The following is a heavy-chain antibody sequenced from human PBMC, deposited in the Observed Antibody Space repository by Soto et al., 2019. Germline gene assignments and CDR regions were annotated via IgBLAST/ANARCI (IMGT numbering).Heavy chain of an antibody. CDR1: GGSINTNTSY. Sequence: QVQLQESGPGLVRPSETLSLTCSVSGGSINTNTSYWGWIRQPPGKGPEWIGSVFYSGSPHYNPYLNRRLSLSVATSNNQFSLTLAPVTTPDTALYYPARHPSLRYCVSGTCYGLSSWFEPGGQGTLVTVSS. CDR3: ARHPSLRYCVSGTCYGLSSWFEP. J-gene: IGHJ5*02. D-gene: IGHD2-2*01. V-gene: IGHV4-39*01. CDR2: VFYSGSP.